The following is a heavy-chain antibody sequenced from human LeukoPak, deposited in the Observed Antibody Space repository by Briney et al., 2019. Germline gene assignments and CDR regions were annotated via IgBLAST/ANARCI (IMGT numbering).Heavy chain of an antibody. CDR1: GYTFTGYY. CDR2: INPNSGGT. Sequence: ASVKVSCKASGYTFTGYYMHWVRQAPGQGLEWMGWINPNSGGTNYAQKFQGRGTMTRDTAISTAYMELSRLRSDDTAVYYCARDPYSYASSGYSNRHDYWGQGTLVTVSS. CDR3: ARDPYSYASSGYSNRHDY. V-gene: IGHV1-2*02. D-gene: IGHD3-22*01. J-gene: IGHJ4*02.